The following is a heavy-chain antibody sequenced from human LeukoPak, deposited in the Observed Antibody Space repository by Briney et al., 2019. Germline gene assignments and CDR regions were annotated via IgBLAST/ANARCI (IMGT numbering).Heavy chain of an antibody. D-gene: IGHD3-10*01. CDR2: ISGSGGRT. CDR1: GFTFSTYA. V-gene: IGHV3-23*01. CDR3: ARRSGRGRLFDY. Sequence: PGGSLRLSCAASGFTFSTYAMSWVRQAPGKGLEWVSTISGSGGRTYYTDSVKGRFTISRDNSKNTLYLQMNSLRADDTAVYYCARRSGRGRLFDYWGQGTLVTVSS. J-gene: IGHJ4*02.